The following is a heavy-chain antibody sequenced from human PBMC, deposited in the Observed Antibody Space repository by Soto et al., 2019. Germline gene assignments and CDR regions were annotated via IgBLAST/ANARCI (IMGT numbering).Heavy chain of an antibody. J-gene: IGHJ6*02. CDR1: GGTFSSYA. D-gene: IGHD2-2*01. Sequence: QVQLLQSVAEVKKPGSSVKVSCKASGGTFSSYAISWVRQAPGQGLEWMGGIIPIFGTANYAQKFQGRVTITADESTSTAYMELSSLRSEDTAVYYCARDRDVVVPANKRMNYYYYGMDVWGQGTTVTVSS. V-gene: IGHV1-69*01. CDR2: IIPIFGTA. CDR3: ARDRDVVVPANKRMNYYYYGMDV.